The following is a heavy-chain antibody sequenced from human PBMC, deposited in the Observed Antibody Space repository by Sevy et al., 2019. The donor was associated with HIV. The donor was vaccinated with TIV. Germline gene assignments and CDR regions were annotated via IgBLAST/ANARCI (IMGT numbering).Heavy chain of an antibody. D-gene: IGHD2-8*02. V-gene: IGHV3-23*01. CDR2: LIGGGRRT. CDR3: AKRRVQSGLSGGGANYGMDV. CDR1: GFPFSSYA. J-gene: IGHJ6*02. Sequence: GGSLRLSCAASGFPFSSYAMSWVRQAPGRGLEWVSTLIGGGRRTYYADSVTGRFIISRDNSRNTLYLQMNSLRAEDTAIYYCAKRRVQSGLSGGGANYGMDVCGRGTTVTVPS.